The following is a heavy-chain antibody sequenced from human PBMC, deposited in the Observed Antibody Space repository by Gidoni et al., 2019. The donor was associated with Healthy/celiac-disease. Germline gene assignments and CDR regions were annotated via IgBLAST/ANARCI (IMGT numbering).Heavy chain of an antibody. CDR1: GGSISSGDYY. J-gene: IGHJ3*02. Sequence: QVQLQESGPGLVKPSQTLSLTCTVSGGSISSGDYYWSWSRQPPGKGLEWLGCTDYSGSTYYNPALKSRVTIAVDTSKNQCSLKLSSVTAADTAVEYCARDPLLWVGELDYAFDIWGQGTMVTVSS. D-gene: IGHD3-10*01. V-gene: IGHV4-30-4*01. CDR3: ARDPLLWVGELDYAFDI. CDR2: TDYSGST.